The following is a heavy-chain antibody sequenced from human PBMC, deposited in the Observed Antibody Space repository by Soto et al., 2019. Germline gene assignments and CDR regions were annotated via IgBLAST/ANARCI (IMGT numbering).Heavy chain of an antibody. D-gene: IGHD6-6*01. CDR1: GFTFSSYA. V-gene: IGHV3-23*01. Sequence: EVQLLESGGGLVQPGGSLRLSCAASGFTFSSYAMSWVRQAPGKGLEWVSAISGSGGSTYYADSVEGRFTISRDNSKNTLYLQMNSLRAEDTAVYYCAKPERQLVTGFRKNPPPSWDAFDIWGQGTMVTVSS. CDR2: ISGSGGST. J-gene: IGHJ3*02. CDR3: AKPERQLVTGFRKNPPPSWDAFDI.